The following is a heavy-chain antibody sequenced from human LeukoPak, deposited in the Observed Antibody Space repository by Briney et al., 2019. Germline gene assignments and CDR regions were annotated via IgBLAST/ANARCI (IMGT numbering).Heavy chain of an antibody. J-gene: IGHJ5*02. CDR2: ISYDGSNK. CDR3: ARANDYYGSGTPWADP. D-gene: IGHD3-10*01. V-gene: IGHV3-30-3*01. Sequence: GGSLRLSCAASGFTFSSYAMHWVRQAPGKGLEWVAVISYDGSNKYYADSVKGRFTISRDNSKNTLYLQMNSLRAEDTAVYYCARANDYYGSGTPWADPWGQGTLVTVSS. CDR1: GFTFSSYA.